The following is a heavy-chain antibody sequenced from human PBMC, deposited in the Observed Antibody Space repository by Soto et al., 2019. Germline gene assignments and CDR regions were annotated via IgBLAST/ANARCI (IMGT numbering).Heavy chain of an antibody. D-gene: IGHD5-18*01. CDR1: GFTFRNYW. J-gene: IGHJ4*02. CDR2: TNQDGRER. Sequence: EVQLVESGGGLVQPGGSLRLSCVASGFTFRNYWMSWLRQAPGKGLEWVANTNQDGRERYSVDSVKGRFTISRDNATNAMLLQMNTLTAEDTAVYYCAIAGSGYSPDWGQGTLVTVSS. CDR3: AIAGSGYSPD. V-gene: IGHV3-7*01.